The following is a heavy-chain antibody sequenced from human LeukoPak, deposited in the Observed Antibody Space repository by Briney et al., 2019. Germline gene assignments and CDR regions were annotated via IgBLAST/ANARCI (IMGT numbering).Heavy chain of an antibody. CDR1: GFTFSSYA. D-gene: IGHD6-13*01. V-gene: IGHV3-23*01. J-gene: IGHJ4*02. CDR3: ARDSSWYSDY. CDR2: ISGSGGTT. Sequence: GGSLRLSCAASGFTFSSYAMSWVRQAPGKGLEWVSTISGSGGTTYYADSVKGRFTISRDNAKNSLYLQMNSLRAEDTAVYYCARDSSWYSDYWGQGTLVTVSS.